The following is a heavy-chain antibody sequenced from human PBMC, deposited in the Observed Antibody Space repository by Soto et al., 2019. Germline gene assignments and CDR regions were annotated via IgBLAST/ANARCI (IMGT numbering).Heavy chain of an antibody. CDR2: INPNTGGT. J-gene: IGHJ6*02. D-gene: IGHD2-2*01. Sequence: ASVKVSCQASGHTFTGYYMHWVRQAPGQGLEWMGWINPNTGGTNYAQKFQGRVTMTTDTSTSTAYMEMTRLRSDDTAVYYCATRQCSSTSCYDSDYYHYGMDVWGQGTTVTVSS. CDR3: ATRQCSSTSCYDSDYYHYGMDV. V-gene: IGHV1-2*02. CDR1: GHTFTGYY.